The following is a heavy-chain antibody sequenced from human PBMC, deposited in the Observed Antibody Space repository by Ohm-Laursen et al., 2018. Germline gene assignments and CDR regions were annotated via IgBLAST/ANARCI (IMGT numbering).Heavy chain of an antibody. CDR1: AYTFTGYP. CDR3: AREGVIATNINQGNDAFDI. Sequence: ASVKVSCNASAYTFTGYPMHWVRQAPGQGLEWMGWINPNSGGTKYSQKFQGRVTLTRDTSINTAYMELSGLRSDDTAVYYCAREGVIATNINQGNDAFDIWGQGTMVTVSS. V-gene: IGHV1-2*02. J-gene: IGHJ3*02. CDR2: INPNSGGT. D-gene: IGHD2-21*01.